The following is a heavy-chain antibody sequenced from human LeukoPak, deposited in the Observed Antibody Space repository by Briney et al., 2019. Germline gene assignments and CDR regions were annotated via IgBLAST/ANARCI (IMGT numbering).Heavy chain of an antibody. V-gene: IGHV4-61*02. CDR1: GGSISSGSSY. CDR3: ARVAGYCSSTSCYLADY. J-gene: IGHJ4*02. Sequence: SQTLSLTCTVSGGSISSGSSYWSWIRQPAGKGLEWIGRIYTSGTTNYNPSLKSRVTISVDTSKNQFSLKLSSVTAADTAVYYCARVAGYCSSTSCYLADYWGQGTLVTVSS. D-gene: IGHD2-2*01. CDR2: IYTSGTT.